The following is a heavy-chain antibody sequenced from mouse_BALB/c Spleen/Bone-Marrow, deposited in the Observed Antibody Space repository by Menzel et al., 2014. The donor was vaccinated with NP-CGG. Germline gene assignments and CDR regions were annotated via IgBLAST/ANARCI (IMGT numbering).Heavy chain of an antibody. Sequence: QVQLQQSGAELMKPGASVKISCKATGYTFSSYWIEWVKQRPGYGLEWIGEILPGSGSTNYNEKFKGKATFTADTSSNTAYLQLSSLTSEDSAVYYCARRVTTANYWSQGTTLTVSS. CDR2: ILPGSGST. CDR1: GYTFSSYW. J-gene: IGHJ2*01. V-gene: IGHV1-9*01. D-gene: IGHD1-2*01. CDR3: ARRVTTANY.